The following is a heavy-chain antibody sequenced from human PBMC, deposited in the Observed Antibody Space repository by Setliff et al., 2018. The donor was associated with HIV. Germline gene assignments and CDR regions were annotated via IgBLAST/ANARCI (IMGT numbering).Heavy chain of an antibody. CDR1: GDSVSSNSAA. J-gene: IGHJ3*02. CDR2: TYYRSKWYN. Sequence: SQTLSLPCAISGDSVSSNSAAWNWIRQSPSRGLEWLGRTYYRSKWYNDYAVSVKSRITINPDTSKNQFSLQLNSVTPEDTAVYYCARTRGLGYYDSSGNAFDIWGQGTMVTVSS. CDR3: ARTRGLGYYDSSGNAFDI. V-gene: IGHV6-1*01. D-gene: IGHD3-22*01.